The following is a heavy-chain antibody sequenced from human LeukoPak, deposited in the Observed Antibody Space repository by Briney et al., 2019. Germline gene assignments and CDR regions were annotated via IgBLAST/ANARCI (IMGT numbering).Heavy chain of an antibody. CDR3: AREKLEGPIDY. D-gene: IGHD6-6*01. V-gene: IGHV3-30*04. CDR2: ISYDGSNK. J-gene: IGHJ4*02. Sequence: GSLRLPCAASGFTFSSYAMHWVRQAPGKGLEWVAVISYDGSNKYYADSVKGRFTISRDNSKNTLYLQMNSLRAEDTAVYYCAREKLEGPIDYWGQGTLVTVSS. CDR1: GFTFSSYA.